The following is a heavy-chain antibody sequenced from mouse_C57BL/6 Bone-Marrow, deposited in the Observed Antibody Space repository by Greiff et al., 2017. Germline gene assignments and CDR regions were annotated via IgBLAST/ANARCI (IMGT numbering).Heavy chain of an antibody. J-gene: IGHJ2*01. Sequence: VMLVESGAELVKPGASVKMSCKASGYTFTTSPIEWMKQNHGKSLEWIGNFHPYNDDTKYNEKFKGKATLTVEKSSSTVYLELSRLTSDDSAVYYCARGGNYGGYYFDYWGQGTTLTVSS. CDR3: ARGGNYGGYYFDY. CDR2: FHPYNDDT. CDR1: GYTFTTSP. V-gene: IGHV1-47*01. D-gene: IGHD2-1*01.